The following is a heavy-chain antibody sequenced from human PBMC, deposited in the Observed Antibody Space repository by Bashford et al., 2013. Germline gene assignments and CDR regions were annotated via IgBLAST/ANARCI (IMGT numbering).Heavy chain of an antibody. V-gene: IGHV1-46*01. CDR3: ARDPYFDI. CDR2: INPSGGST. Sequence: ASVKVSCKAAGYTFASYLVHWVRQAPGQGLEWLGLINPSGGSTSYTQKFQGRVTMTRDTSTGTLYMELSSLRAEDTAVYYCARDPYFDIWGQGTKVTVSS. CDR1: GYTFASYL. J-gene: IGHJ3*02.